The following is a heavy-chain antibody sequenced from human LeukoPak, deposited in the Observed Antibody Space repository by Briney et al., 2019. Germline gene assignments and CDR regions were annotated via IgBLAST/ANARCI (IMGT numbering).Heavy chain of an antibody. J-gene: IGHJ4*02. Sequence: GGSLRLSCAASGFTFSSYWMPWVRQAPGKGLVWVSRINSDGSSTSYADSVKGRFTISRDNAKNTLYLQMNSLRAEDTAVYYCAREPLTTYGDYEAGYFDYWGQGTLVTVSS. D-gene: IGHD4-17*01. CDR3: AREPLTTYGDYEAGYFDY. V-gene: IGHV3-74*01. CDR2: INSDGSST. CDR1: GFTFSSYW.